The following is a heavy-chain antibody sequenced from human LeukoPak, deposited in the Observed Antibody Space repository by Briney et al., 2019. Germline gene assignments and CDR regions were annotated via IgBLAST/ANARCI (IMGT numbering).Heavy chain of an antibody. D-gene: IGHD1-26*01. CDR3: AMELMGGSSRDAFDI. CDR1: GGSISSGGYY. J-gene: IGHJ3*02. CDR2: IYHSGST. Sequence: SETLSLTCTVSGGSISSGGYYWSWIRQPPGKGLEWIGYIYHSGSTYYNPSLKSRVTISVDRSKNQFSLKLSSVTAADTAVYYCAMELMGGSSRDAFDIWGQGTMVTVSS. V-gene: IGHV4-30-2*01.